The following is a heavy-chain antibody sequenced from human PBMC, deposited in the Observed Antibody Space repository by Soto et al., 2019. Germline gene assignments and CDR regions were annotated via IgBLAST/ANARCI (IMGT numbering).Heavy chain of an antibody. D-gene: IGHD4-17*01. CDR3: VRDGSKTLRDWFDP. CDR1: GGSISKFY. J-gene: IGHJ5*02. V-gene: IGHV4-4*07. Sequence: SETLSLTCSVSGGSISKFYWSWIRKTAGKGLEWMGRVYATGTTDYNPSLRSRIAMSVDISKKTFSLRLTSVTAADTGVYYCVRDGSKTLRDWFDPWGQGKLVTVSS. CDR2: VYATGTT.